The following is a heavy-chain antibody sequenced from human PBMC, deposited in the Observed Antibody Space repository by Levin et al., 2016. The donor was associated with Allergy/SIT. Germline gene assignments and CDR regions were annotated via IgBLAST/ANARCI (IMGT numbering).Heavy chain of an antibody. Sequence: GGSLRLSCAASGFTFSSYSMNWVRQAPGKGLEWVSSISSSSSYIYYADSVKGRFTISRDNAKNSLYLQMNSLRAEDTALYYCARCSGGTHDAFDIWGQGTMVTVSS. CDR2: ISSSSSYI. D-gene: IGHD2-15*01. CDR3: ARCSGGTHDAFDI. V-gene: IGHV3-21*04. CDR1: GFTFSSYS. J-gene: IGHJ3*02.